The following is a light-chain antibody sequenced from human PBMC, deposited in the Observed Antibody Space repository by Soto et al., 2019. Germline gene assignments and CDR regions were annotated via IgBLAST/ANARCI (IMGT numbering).Light chain of an antibody. CDR3: QQLNSYPIT. CDR1: QGISSY. Sequence: IQLTQSPSSLSASVGDRVTITCRASQGISSYLAWYQQKPAKAPKLLIYAASTLQSGVPSRFSGSGTGTDSTLTISSLQPEDFATYYCQQLNSYPITFGQGTRLEIK. J-gene: IGKJ5*01. CDR2: AAS. V-gene: IGKV1-9*01.